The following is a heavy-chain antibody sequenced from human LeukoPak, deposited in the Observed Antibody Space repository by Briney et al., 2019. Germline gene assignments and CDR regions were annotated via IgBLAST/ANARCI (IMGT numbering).Heavy chain of an antibody. CDR1: GFTFSSYG. J-gene: IGHJ4*02. CDR2: ISYDGSNK. Sequence: GSLRLSCAASGFTFSSYGMHWVRQAPGKGLEWVAVISYDGSNKYYADSVKGRFTISRDNSKNTLYLQMNSLRAEDTAVYYCAKGKGATSGDYWGQGTLVTVSS. V-gene: IGHV3-30*18. CDR3: AKGKGATSGDY. D-gene: IGHD1-26*01.